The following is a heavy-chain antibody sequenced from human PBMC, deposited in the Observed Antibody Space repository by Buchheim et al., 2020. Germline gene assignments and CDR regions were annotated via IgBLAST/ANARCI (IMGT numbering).Heavy chain of an antibody. D-gene: IGHD3-3*01. J-gene: IGHJ6*02. CDR2: IYYSGST. CDR1: GGSISSGGYY. V-gene: IGHV4-31*03. Sequence: QVQLQESGPGLVKPSQTLSLTCSVSGGSISSGGYYWSWIRQHPGKGLEWIGYIYYSGSTYYNPSLKSRVTISVDTSKNQFSLKLSSVTAADTAVYYCARAFHYDFWSGYYPYYYYGMDVWGQGTT. CDR3: ARAFHYDFWSGYYPYYYYGMDV.